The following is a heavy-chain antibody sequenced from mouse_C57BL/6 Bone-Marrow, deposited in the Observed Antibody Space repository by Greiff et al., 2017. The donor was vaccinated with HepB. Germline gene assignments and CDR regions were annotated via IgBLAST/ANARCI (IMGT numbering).Heavy chain of an antibody. CDR1: GYSFTGYY. Sequence: EVQLQQSGPGLVKPGASVKISCTASGYSFTGYYMNWVKQSPEKSLEWIGEIIPSTGGTTYNQKFKAKTTLTVDKSSSTAYMQLNSLTSEDYAVDYCAKLGLLVRLDYWGQGTTLTVSS. CDR2: IIPSTGGT. CDR3: AKLGLLVRLDY. V-gene: IGHV1-42*01. J-gene: IGHJ2*01. D-gene: IGHD3-1*01.